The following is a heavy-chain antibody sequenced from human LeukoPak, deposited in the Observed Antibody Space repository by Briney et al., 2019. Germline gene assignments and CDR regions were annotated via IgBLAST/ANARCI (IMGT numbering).Heavy chain of an antibody. J-gene: IGHJ4*02. Sequence: RGSLRLSCAASGFTFSSYWKSWVRQAPGKGLEWVANIKQDGSEKYYVDSVKGRFTISRDNAKNSLYLQMNSLRAEDTAVYYCARGVDLDYWGQGTLVTVSS. CDR3: ARGVDLDY. V-gene: IGHV3-7*03. CDR1: GFTFSSYW. D-gene: IGHD3-3*01. CDR2: IKQDGSEK.